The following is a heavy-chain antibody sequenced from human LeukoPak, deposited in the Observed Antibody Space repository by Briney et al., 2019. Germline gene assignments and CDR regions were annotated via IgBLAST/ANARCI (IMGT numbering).Heavy chain of an antibody. CDR2: ISYDGSNK. Sequence: GGSLRLSCAASGFAFSSYAMHWVRQAPGKGLEWVAVISYDGSNKYYADSVKGRFTISRDNAKNSLYLQMNSLRAEDTAVYYCARDPTTYSSSVYYYYMDVWGKGTTVTVSS. CDR3: ARDPTTYSSSVYYYYMDV. D-gene: IGHD6-6*01. CDR1: GFAFSSYA. J-gene: IGHJ6*03. V-gene: IGHV3-30*07.